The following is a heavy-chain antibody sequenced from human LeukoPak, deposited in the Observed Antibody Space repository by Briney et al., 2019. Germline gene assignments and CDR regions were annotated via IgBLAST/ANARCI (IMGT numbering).Heavy chain of an antibody. CDR3: ARDLGKEKYFDY. D-gene: IGHD4-23*01. CDR2: IWYDGSNK. CDR1: GFTFSTYG. V-gene: IGHV3-33*01. Sequence: GGSLRLSCAASGFTFSTYGMHWVRQAPGKGLEWVALIWYDGSNKYYADSVKGRFTISRDNSKNTLYLQMNSLRAVDTAVYYCARDLGKEKYFDYWGQGTLVTVSS. J-gene: IGHJ4*02.